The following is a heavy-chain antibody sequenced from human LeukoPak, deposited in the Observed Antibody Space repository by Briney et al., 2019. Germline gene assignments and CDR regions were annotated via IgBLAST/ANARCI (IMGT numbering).Heavy chain of an antibody. V-gene: IGHV1-69*13. CDR2: IIPNFGTA. Sequence: ASVKVSCKASGGTFSSYAISWVRQAPGQGLEWMGEIIPNFGTANYAQKFQGRVTITADESTSTAYMELSSLRSEDTAVHYCARVRGGYSYGSSYYFDYWGQGTLVTVSS. CDR3: ARVRGGYSYGSSYYFDY. CDR1: GGTFSSYA. D-gene: IGHD5-18*01. J-gene: IGHJ4*02.